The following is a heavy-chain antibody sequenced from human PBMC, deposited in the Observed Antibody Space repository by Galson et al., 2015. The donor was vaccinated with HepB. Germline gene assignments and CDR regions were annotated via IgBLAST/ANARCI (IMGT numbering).Heavy chain of an antibody. CDR3: AKDLRAYCGGDCYWFSFED. CDR1: GFTFSSYA. J-gene: IGHJ4*02. Sequence: SLRLSCAASGFTFSSYAMSWVRQAPGKGLEWVSAISGSGGSTYYADSVKGRFTISRDNSKNTLYLQMNSLRAEDTAVYYCAKDLRAYCGGDCYWFSFEDWGQGTLVTVSS. D-gene: IGHD2-21*02. CDR2: ISGSGGST. V-gene: IGHV3-23*01.